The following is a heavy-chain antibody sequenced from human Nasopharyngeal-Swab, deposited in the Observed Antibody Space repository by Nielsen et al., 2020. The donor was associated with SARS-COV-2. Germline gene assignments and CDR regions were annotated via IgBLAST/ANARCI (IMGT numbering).Heavy chain of an antibody. V-gene: IGHV4-30-2*01. CDR3: ASVLDLGILDY. Sequence: CIRQPPGKGLEWIGYIYHSGSTYYNPSLKSRVTISVDRSKNQFSLKLSSVTAADTAVYYCASVLDLGILDYWGQGTLVTVSS. CDR2: IYHSGST. D-gene: IGHD3/OR15-3a*01. J-gene: IGHJ4*02.